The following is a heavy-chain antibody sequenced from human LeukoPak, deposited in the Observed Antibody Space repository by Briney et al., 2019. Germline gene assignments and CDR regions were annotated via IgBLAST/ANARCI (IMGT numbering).Heavy chain of an antibody. J-gene: IGHJ6*03. Sequence: GGSLRLSCAASGFTFSNAWMSWVRQAPGKGLEWVGRIKSKTDGGTTDYAAPVKVRFTISRDDSKNTLYLQMNSLKTEDTAVYYCAKDHQLPGYMDVWGKGTTVTISS. CDR3: AKDHQLPGYMDV. D-gene: IGHD5-24*01. CDR2: IKSKTDGGTT. CDR1: GFTFSNAW. V-gene: IGHV3-15*01.